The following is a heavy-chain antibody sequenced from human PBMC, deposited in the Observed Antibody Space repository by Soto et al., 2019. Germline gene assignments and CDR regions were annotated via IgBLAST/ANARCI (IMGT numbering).Heavy chain of an antibody. Sequence: GASVKVSCKASGYTFTGYYMHWVRQAPGQGLEWMGWINPNSGGTNYAQKFQGRVTMTRDTSISTAYMELSRLRSDDTAVYYCARDSSGSYRPRVWFDPWGQGTLVTVSS. V-gene: IGHV1-2*02. J-gene: IGHJ5*02. CDR1: GYTFTGYY. CDR3: ARDSSGSYRPRVWFDP. CDR2: INPNSGGT. D-gene: IGHD1-26*01.